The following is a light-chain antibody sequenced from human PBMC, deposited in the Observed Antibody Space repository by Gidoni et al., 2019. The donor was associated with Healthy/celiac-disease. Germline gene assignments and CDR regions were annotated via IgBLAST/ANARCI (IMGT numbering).Light chain of an antibody. CDR3: QQSYSTPRFT. CDR1: QSISSY. J-gene: IGKJ3*01. CDR2: AAS. V-gene: IGKV1-39*01. Sequence: IQMTQSPSSLSASVGDRVTITCRASQSISSYLNWYQQKPGKAPKPLIYAASSLQSGVPSRFSGSGSGTDFTLTISSLQPEDFATYYCQQSYSTPRFTFGPGTKVDIK.